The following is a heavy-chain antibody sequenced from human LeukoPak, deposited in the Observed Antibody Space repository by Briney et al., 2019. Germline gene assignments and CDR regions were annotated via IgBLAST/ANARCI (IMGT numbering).Heavy chain of an antibody. D-gene: IGHD2/OR15-2a*01. J-gene: IGHJ5*02. Sequence: SETLSLTCTVSGASINSISYYWGWIRQPPGKGLEWIGNIFHDGSTYFNPSLKSRVTISVDTSKNYISMKLTSVTAADTSVYYCARHVLSNRSFDPWGQGTLVTVSS. CDR1: GASINSISYY. CDR2: IFHDGST. V-gene: IGHV4-39*01. CDR3: ARHVLSNRSFDP.